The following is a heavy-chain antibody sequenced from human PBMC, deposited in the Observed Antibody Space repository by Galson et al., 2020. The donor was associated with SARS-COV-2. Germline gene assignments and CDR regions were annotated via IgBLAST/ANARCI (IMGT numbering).Heavy chain of an antibody. CDR2: ISAYNGNT. D-gene: IGHD3-9*01. CDR3: ALGAILTGYYYFDY. J-gene: IGHJ4*02. V-gene: IGHV1-18*01. CDR1: GYTFTSYG. Sequence: GESLKISCKASGYTFTSYGISWVRQAPGQGLEWMGRISAYNGNTNYAQKLQGRVTMTTDTSTSTAYMELRSLRSDDTAVYYCALGAILTGYYYFDYWGQGTLVTVSS.